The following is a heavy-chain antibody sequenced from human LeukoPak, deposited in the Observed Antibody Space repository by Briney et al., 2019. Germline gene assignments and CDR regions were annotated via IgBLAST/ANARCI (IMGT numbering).Heavy chain of an antibody. CDR1: GFTFSSYN. Sequence: GGSLRLSCAASGFTFSSYNMNWVRQAPGKGLDWVSSISSSSSYIYYADSVRGRFTISRDDTKDSLYLQMNSLRVEDTAVYYCARPYGSGSYYPAYWGQGTLVTVSS. V-gene: IGHV3-21*01. CDR3: ARPYGSGSYYPAY. D-gene: IGHD3-10*01. CDR2: ISSSSSYI. J-gene: IGHJ4*02.